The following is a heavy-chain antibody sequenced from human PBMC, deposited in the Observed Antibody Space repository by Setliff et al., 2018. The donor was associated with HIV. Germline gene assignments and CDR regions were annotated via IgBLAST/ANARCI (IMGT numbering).Heavy chain of an antibody. CDR2: ISSSSSTV. D-gene: IGHD6-19*01. Sequence: GGSLRLSCAASGFNFSIYNMNWVRQAPGKGLEWVSYISSSSSTVYYADSAEGRFTISRDNARNSLYLLMNRLTAEDTASYYCVKDGSVSGRNYYYMDVWGKGTTVTVSS. J-gene: IGHJ6*03. CDR3: VKDGSVSGRNYYYMDV. CDR1: GFNFSIYN. V-gene: IGHV3-48*01.